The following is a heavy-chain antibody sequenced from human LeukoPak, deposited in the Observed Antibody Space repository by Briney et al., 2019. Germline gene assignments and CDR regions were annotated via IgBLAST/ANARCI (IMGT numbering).Heavy chain of an antibody. CDR1: GFSFSNYW. V-gene: IGHV3-30*02. D-gene: IGHD2-2*01. CDR2: IRYDGSNK. Sequence: LAGGSLRLSCVVSGFSFSNYWMHWVRQAPGKGLEWVAFIRYDGSNKYYADSVKGRFTISRDNSKNTLYLQMNSLRAEDTAVYYCAKAVVPAADNWFDPWGQGTLVTVSS. CDR3: AKAVVPAADNWFDP. J-gene: IGHJ5*02.